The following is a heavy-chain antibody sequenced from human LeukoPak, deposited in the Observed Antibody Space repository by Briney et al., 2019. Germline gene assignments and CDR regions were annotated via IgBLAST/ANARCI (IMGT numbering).Heavy chain of an antibody. J-gene: IGHJ6*03. D-gene: IGHD2-2*01. CDR2: INHSGST. CDR3: ARDIVVVPAAPGPYYYMDV. Sequence: SSETLCLTCAVYGGSFSGYYWSWIRQPPGKGLEWIGEINHSGSTNYNPSLKSRVTISVDTSKNQFSLKLSSVTAADTAVYYCARDIVVVPAAPGPYYYMDVWGKGTTVTVSS. CDR1: GGSFSGYY. V-gene: IGHV4-34*01.